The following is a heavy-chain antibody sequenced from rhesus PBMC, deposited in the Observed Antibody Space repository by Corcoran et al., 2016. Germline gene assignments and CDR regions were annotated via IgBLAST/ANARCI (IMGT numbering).Heavy chain of an antibody. CDR1: GGSISGYYL. Sequence: QVQLQESGPGVVQPSETLSLTCAVSGGSISGYYLWSWIRQPPGEGLEWIGYIGGSSGSTNYNPSLKNRVTISKDTSKNQFSLKLSSVTAADTAVYYCAREGVGGGSYDAFDFWGQGLRVTVSS. CDR3: AREGVGGGSYDAFDF. CDR2: IGGSSGST. V-gene: IGHV4-127*01. J-gene: IGHJ3*01. D-gene: IGHD4-4*01.